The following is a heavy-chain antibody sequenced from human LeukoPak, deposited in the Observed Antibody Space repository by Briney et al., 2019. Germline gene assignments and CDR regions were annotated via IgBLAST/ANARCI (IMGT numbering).Heavy chain of an antibody. Sequence: GGSLRLSCVGSGLTFGNYAMSWVRQGPGKGLEWVSSLSGSGTIMNYAASVKGRFTISRDNSKGTLYLQLNNLGAEDTALYYCAKEATASYRISAFDVWGHGTMVIVSS. CDR1: GLTFGNYA. CDR2: LSGSGTIM. D-gene: IGHD1-14*01. J-gene: IGHJ3*01. CDR3: AKEATASYRISAFDV. V-gene: IGHV3-23*01.